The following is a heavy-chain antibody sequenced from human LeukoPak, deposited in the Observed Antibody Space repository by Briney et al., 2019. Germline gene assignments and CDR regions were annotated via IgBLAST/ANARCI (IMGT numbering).Heavy chain of an antibody. Sequence: GGSLRLSCAASVFTFSNYEMNCVRQAPGKGLECGSYISSSGGTIYYADSVKGRFTISRDNAKTSLYLQMTTLKAEDPPAYYFGSRPPPSRGSYDYWGQGTLVTVSS. J-gene: IGHJ4*02. D-gene: IGHD3-10*01. CDR1: VFTFSNYE. CDR2: ISSSGGTI. V-gene: IGHV3-48*03. CDR3: GSRPPPSRGSYDY.